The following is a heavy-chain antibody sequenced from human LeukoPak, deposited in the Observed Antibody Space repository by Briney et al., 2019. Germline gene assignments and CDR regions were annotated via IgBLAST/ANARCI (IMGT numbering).Heavy chain of an antibody. J-gene: IGHJ4*02. V-gene: IGHV5-51*01. CDR1: GYSFTSYW. Sequence: GESLKISCKGSGYSFTSYWIGWVRQMPGKGLEWMGIIYPVDSDTRYSPSFHDQLTISTDKSIITPYLQRISLTASHTALYYCARRSRGLRFLEGLSDDYWGQGTLVTVSS. CDR2: IYPVDSDT. CDR3: ARRSRGLRFLEGLSDDY. D-gene: IGHD3-3*01.